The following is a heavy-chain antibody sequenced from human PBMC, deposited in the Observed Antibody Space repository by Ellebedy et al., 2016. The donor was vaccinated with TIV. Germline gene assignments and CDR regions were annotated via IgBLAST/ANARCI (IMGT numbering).Heavy chain of an antibody. J-gene: IGHJ3*01. CDR3: AKELEHAIHGFDL. CDR1: GFAFSSYG. CDR2: ISSDEGTK. D-gene: IGHD3-3*01. V-gene: IGHV3-30*18. Sequence: GESLKISCAASGFAFSSYGMHWVRQAPGKGLEWVAVISSDEGTKYYVDFVKGRFTISRDNSKNTLDLQMNSLRAEDTAIYYCAKELEHAIHGFDLWGQGTMVTVSS.